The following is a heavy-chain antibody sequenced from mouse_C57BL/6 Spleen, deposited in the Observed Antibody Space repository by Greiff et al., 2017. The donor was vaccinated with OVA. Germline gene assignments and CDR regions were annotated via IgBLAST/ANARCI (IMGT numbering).Heavy chain of an antibody. CDR2: IYPRSGNT. Sequence: QVQLQQSGAELARPGASVKLSCKASGYTFTSYGISWVKQRTGQGLEWIGEIYPRSGNTYYNEKFKGKATLTADKSSSTAYMELRSLTSEDSAVYFCARREFITTVGFDYWGQGTTLTVSS. J-gene: IGHJ2*01. V-gene: IGHV1-81*01. D-gene: IGHD1-1*01. CDR1: GYTFTSYG. CDR3: ARREFITTVGFDY.